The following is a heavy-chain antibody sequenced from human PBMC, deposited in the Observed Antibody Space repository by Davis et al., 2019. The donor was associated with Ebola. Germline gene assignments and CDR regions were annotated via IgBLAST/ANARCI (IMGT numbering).Heavy chain of an antibody. CDR2: INHSGST. CDR1: GGSISTYY. V-gene: IGHV4-34*01. J-gene: IGHJ4*02. CDR3: ARGLRPFDY. Sequence: MPSETLSLTCTVSGGSISTYYWTWIRQPPGKGLEWIGEINHSGSTNYNPSLKSRVPISVDTSKNQFSLKLSSVTAADTAVYYCARGLRPFDYWGQGALDTVSS.